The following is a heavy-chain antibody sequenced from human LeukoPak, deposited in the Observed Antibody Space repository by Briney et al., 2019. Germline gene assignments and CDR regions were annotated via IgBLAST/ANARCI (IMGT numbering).Heavy chain of an antibody. D-gene: IGHD1-26*01. V-gene: IGHV3-21*01. CDR2: ISSSSSYI. CDR3: ARDRVGAMTDAFDI. CDR1: GFTFSSYS. Sequence: PGGSLRLSCAASGFTFSSYSMNWVRQAPGKGLEWVSSISSSSSYIYYADSVKGRFTISRDNAKNSLYLQMNSLRAEDTAVYYCARDRVGAMTDAFDIWGQGTTVTVSS. J-gene: IGHJ3*02.